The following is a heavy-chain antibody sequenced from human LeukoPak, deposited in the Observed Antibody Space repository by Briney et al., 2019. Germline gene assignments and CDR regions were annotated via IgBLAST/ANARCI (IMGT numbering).Heavy chain of an antibody. CDR1: GGTFSSYA. Sequence: GASVKVSCKASGGTFSSYAISWVRQAPGQGLEWMGGIIPIFGTANYAQKFQGRVTITADESTSTAYMELSSLRSEDTAVYYCARFEPGGYTIDYWGQGTLVTVSS. D-gene: IGHD5-24*01. CDR3: ARFEPGGYTIDY. J-gene: IGHJ4*02. V-gene: IGHV1-69*13. CDR2: IIPIFGTA.